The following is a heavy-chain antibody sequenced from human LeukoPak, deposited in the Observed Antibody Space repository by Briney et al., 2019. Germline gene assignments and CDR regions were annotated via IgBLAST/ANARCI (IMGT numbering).Heavy chain of an antibody. CDR2: ISGSGGST. CDR3: AKDGVSYSSSPYYFDY. Sequence: GGSLRLSCAASGFTFSSYAMSWVRQAPGKGLEWASAISGSGGSTDYADSVKGRFTISRDNSKNTLYLQMNSLRAEDTAVYYCAKDGVSYSSSPYYFDYWGQGTLVAVSS. J-gene: IGHJ4*02. CDR1: GFTFSSYA. D-gene: IGHD6-13*01. V-gene: IGHV3-23*01.